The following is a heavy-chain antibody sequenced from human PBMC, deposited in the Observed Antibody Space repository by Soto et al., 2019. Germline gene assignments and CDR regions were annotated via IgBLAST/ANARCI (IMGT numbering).Heavy chain of an antibody. Sequence: QVQLVESGGGVVQPGRSLRLSCAASGFTFSSYGMHWVRQAPGKGLEWVAVIWYDGSNKYYADSVKGRFTISRDNSKNTLYLQMNSLRAEDTAVYYCAREGYCTNGVCYANFDYWGQGTLVTVSS. CDR1: GFTFSSYG. CDR3: AREGYCTNGVCYANFDY. D-gene: IGHD2-8*01. J-gene: IGHJ4*02. V-gene: IGHV3-33*01. CDR2: IWYDGSNK.